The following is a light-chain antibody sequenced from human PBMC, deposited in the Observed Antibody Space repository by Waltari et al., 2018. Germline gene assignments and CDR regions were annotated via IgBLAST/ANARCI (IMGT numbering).Light chain of an antibody. J-gene: IGKJ2*01. CDR1: RSVSNSY. V-gene: IGKV3-20*01. CDR3: QQYGRSPYT. Sequence: EIVLTQSPGTLSLSPGERATLSCRASRSVSNSYLAWYQHKPGQAPRLLVYAASTTANGFPDRFRGSGSATDFTLTVSRLEPEDFAVYYCQQYGRSPYTFGQGTKLEIK. CDR2: AAS.